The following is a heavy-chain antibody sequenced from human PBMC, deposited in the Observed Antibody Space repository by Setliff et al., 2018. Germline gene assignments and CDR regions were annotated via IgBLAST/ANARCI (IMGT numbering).Heavy chain of an antibody. CDR2: IYYTGNT. D-gene: IGHD1-26*01. Sequence: NPSETLSLTCTVSGGSISSYYWSWIRQPPGKGLEWIGYIYYTGNTDYNPSLKSRVTISIDTSKNQFSLRLNSVTAADTAVYYCARDIGTYLPAGAFDIWGQGTMVTVSS. CDR1: GGSISSYY. V-gene: IGHV4-59*01. J-gene: IGHJ3*02. CDR3: ARDIGTYLPAGAFDI.